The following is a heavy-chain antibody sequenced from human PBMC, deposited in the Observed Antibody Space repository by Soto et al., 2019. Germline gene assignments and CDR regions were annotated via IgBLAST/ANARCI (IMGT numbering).Heavy chain of an antibody. CDR3: TSVRYSSSSAGWYFDL. CDR2: IIPIFGTA. V-gene: IGHV1-69*01. Sequence: QVQLVQSGAEVKKPGSSVKVSCKASGGTFSSYAISWVRQAPGQGLEWMGGIIPIFGTANYAQKFQGRVTITADESTSTAYIELSSLRSEDTAVYYCTSVRYSSSSAGWYFDLWGRGTMVTVSS. J-gene: IGHJ2*01. CDR1: GGTFSSYA. D-gene: IGHD6-6*01.